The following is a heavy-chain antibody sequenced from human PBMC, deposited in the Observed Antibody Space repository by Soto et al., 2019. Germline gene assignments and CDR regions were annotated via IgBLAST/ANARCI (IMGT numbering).Heavy chain of an antibody. V-gene: IGHV4-4*07. D-gene: IGHD1-1*01. J-gene: IGHJ5*02. CDR2: IYATGTT. CDR3: VRDGTKTLRDWFDP. Sequence: QVQLQESSPGLVKPSETLSLTCTVSGASISGFYWSWIRKSAGKGLEWIGRIYATGTTDYNPSLKSRVMMSVDTSKKQFSLELRSVTAADTAVYYCVRDGTKTLRDWFDPWGQGISVTVSS. CDR1: GASISGFY.